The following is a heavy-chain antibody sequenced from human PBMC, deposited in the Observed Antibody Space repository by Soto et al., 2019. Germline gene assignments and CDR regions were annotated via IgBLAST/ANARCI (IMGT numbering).Heavy chain of an antibody. Sequence: QVQLVESGGGLVKPGGSLRLSCAASGFTFSDYYMNWIRQAPGKGLEWVSYISSGAITIYYADSVKGRFTISRDNAKNSLYLQMNSLRAEDTAVYYCAGQYSSSSVEFWGQRTLVTVSP. D-gene: IGHD6-6*01. V-gene: IGHV3-11*01. CDR3: AGQYSSSSVEF. CDR2: ISSGAITI. CDR1: GFTFSDYY. J-gene: IGHJ4*02.